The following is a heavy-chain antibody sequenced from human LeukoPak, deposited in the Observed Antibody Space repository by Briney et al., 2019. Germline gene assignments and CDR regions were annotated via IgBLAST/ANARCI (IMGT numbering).Heavy chain of an antibody. CDR3: GIAGVVTTIDY. D-gene: IGHD3-3*01. Sequence: ASVKVSCKASGYTFTGYYMHWVRQAPGQGLEWMGRINPNSGCTNYAQKFQGRVTMTRDTSISTAYMELSRLRSDDTAVYYCGIAGVVTTIDYWGQGTLVTVSS. V-gene: IGHV1-2*06. CDR2: INPNSGCT. J-gene: IGHJ4*02. CDR1: GYTFTGYY.